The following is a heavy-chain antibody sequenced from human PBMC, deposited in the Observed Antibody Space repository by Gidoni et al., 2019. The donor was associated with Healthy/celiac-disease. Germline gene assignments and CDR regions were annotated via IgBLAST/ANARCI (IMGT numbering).Heavy chain of an antibody. Sequence: QVQLQQWGAGLLKPSETLSLTCAVYGGSFSGYYWSWIRQPPGKGLEWIGEINHSGSTNYNPSLKSRVTISVDTSKNQFSLKLSSVTAADTAVYYCARGPRDTMIRVQKTFDIWGQGTMVTVSS. V-gene: IGHV4-34*01. CDR3: ARGPRDTMIRVQKTFDI. D-gene: IGHD3-22*01. CDR1: GGSFSGYY. J-gene: IGHJ3*02. CDR2: INHSGST.